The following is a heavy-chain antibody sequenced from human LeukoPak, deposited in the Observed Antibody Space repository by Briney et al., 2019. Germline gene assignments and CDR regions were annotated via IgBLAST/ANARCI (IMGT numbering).Heavy chain of an antibody. CDR3: AREVHTIFGVVPFDY. J-gene: IGHJ4*02. D-gene: IGHD3-3*01. V-gene: IGHV3-48*01. CDR1: GLSFSTYS. CDR2: ISGSSRTI. Sequence: AGGSLRLSCAASGLSFSTYSMNWVRQAPGKGLEWLSYISGSSRTIYYADSVMGRFTISRDNAKSSLYLQMNSLRAEDTAVYYCAREVHTIFGVVPFDYWGQGTLVTVSS.